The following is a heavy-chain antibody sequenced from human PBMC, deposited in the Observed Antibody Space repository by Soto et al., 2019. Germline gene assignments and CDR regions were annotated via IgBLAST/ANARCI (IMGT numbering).Heavy chain of an antibody. Sequence: QAKLVQSGAEVKKPGASVKVSCKASENTFSSYYLHWVRQAPGQGLEWMGMIHPSGGGATYAQKFLGRVTMTRDTSTSTVFMELSSLRSEDTAIYYCSRGGHITVVTASFDFWGQGTLVTVSS. CDR2: IHPSGGGA. CDR3: SRGGHITVVTASFDF. V-gene: IGHV1-46*03. D-gene: IGHD2-21*02. CDR1: ENTFSSYY. J-gene: IGHJ4*02.